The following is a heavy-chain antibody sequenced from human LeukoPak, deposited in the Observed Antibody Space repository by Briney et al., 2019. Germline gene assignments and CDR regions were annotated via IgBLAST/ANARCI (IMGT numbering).Heavy chain of an antibody. J-gene: IGHJ4*02. D-gene: IGHD1-26*01. CDR3: ASLGGYQNGNFDY. Sequence: SETLSLTCAVSGYSINSGNHWGWIRQLPEKGLEWIGSIHYSGSTNYNPSLKSRVTISIDASKNHFSLKLSSVTAADTAVYYCASLGGYQNGNFDYWGRGALVTVSS. CDR2: IHYSGST. V-gene: IGHV4-38-2*01. CDR1: GYSINSGNH.